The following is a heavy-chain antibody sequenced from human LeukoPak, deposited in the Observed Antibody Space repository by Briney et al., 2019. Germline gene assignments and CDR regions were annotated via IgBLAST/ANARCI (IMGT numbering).Heavy chain of an antibody. Sequence: SETLSLTCAVYGGSFSGYYWSWIRQPPGKGLEWIGEINHSGSTNYNPSLKSRVTISVDTSKNQFSLKLSSVTAADTAVYYCARWTRVQLGYCTNGVCRNNWFDPWGQGTLVTVSS. J-gene: IGHJ5*02. CDR2: INHSGST. V-gene: IGHV4-34*01. CDR3: ARWTRVQLGYCTNGVCRNNWFDP. CDR1: GGSFSGYY. D-gene: IGHD2-8*01.